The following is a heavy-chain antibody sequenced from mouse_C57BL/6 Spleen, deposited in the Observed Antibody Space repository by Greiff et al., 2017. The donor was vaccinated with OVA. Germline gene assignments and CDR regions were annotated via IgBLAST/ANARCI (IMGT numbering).Heavy chain of an antibody. V-gene: IGHV1-18*01. CDR3: ARERDYGSSYYFDY. CDR2: INPNNGGT. Sequence: EVQVVESGPELVKPGASVKIPCKASGYTFTDYNMDWVKQSHGKSLEWIGDINPNNGGTIYNQKFKGKATLTVDKSSSTAYMELRSLTSEDTAVDYCARERDYGSSYYFDYWGQGTTLTVSS. D-gene: IGHD1-1*01. CDR1: GYTFTDYN. J-gene: IGHJ2*01.